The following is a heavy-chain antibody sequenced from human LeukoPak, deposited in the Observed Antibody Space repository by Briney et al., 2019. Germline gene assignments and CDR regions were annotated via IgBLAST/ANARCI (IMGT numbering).Heavy chain of an antibody. J-gene: IGHJ1*01. CDR3: ARPKGYYGSGNQYFQH. CDR2: INHSGST. CDR1: GESFSGYY. Sequence: SETLSLTCAVYGESFSGYYWNWIRQPPGKGLEWIGEINHSGSTNYNPSLKSRVTISVDTSKNQFSLKLNSVTAADTAVYYCARPKGYYGSGNQYFQHWGQGTLVTISS. D-gene: IGHD3-10*01. V-gene: IGHV4-34*01.